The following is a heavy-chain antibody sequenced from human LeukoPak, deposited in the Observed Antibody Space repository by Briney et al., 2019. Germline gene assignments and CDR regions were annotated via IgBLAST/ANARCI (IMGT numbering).Heavy chain of an antibody. D-gene: IGHD2-2*02. Sequence: ASVKVSCKASGYTFTSYDINWVRQATGQGLEWMGWMNPNSGNTGYAQKFQGRVTMTRNTSISTDYMELSSLRSEDTAVYYCARGSWVIVVPAAIDTGSPDNYYGMDVWGQGTTVTVSS. CDR1: GYTFTSYD. V-gene: IGHV1-8*01. CDR3: ARGSWVIVVPAAIDTGSPDNYYGMDV. CDR2: MNPNSGNT. J-gene: IGHJ6*02.